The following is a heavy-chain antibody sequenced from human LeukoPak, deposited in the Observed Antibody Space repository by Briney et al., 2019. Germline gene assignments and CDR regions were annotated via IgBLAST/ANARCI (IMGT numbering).Heavy chain of an antibody. D-gene: IGHD3-22*01. J-gene: IGHJ4*02. V-gene: IGHV4-59*01. CDR1: GGSISSYY. CDR3: ARVSLSGNYPIDY. CDR2: IYYSGST. Sequence: PSETLSLTCTVSGGSISSYYWSWIRQPPGKGLEWIGDIYYSGSTNYNPSLKSRVTISVDTSKNQFSLKLSSVTAEDTAVYYCARVSLSGNYPIDYWGQGTLVTVSS.